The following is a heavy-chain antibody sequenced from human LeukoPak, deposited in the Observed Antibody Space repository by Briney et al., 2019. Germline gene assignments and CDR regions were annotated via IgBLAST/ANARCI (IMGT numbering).Heavy chain of an antibody. V-gene: IGHV3-23*01. Sequence: PGGSLRLSCAASGFTFSSYAMSWVRQAPGKGLECVSSISGSDGSTYYADSVKGRFTISRDNSKNTLYLQMNSLRAEDTAVYYCAREVRYFDWYSYYFDYWGQGNLVTVSS. CDR1: GFTFSSYA. J-gene: IGHJ4*02. CDR3: AREVRYFDWYSYYFDY. CDR2: ISGSDGST. D-gene: IGHD3-9*01.